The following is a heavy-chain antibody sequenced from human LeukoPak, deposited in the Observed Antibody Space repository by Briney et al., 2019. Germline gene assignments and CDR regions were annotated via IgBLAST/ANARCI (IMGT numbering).Heavy chain of an antibody. D-gene: IGHD3-10*01. Sequence: PSETLSLTCAVYGGSFSDYYWSWIRQPPGKGLEWIGDINHSANMRYNPSLKSRVSLSVDTSKSQFSLKLSSVTAADTAVYYCASMVRGVSNWFDPWGQGTLVTVSS. V-gene: IGHV4-34*01. CDR2: INHSANM. CDR1: GGSFSDYY. J-gene: IGHJ5*02. CDR3: ASMVRGVSNWFDP.